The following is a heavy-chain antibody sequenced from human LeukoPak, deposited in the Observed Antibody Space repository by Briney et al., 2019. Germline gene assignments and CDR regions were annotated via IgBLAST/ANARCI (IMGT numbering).Heavy chain of an antibody. J-gene: IGHJ5*02. CDR3: ARGPYCSSTSCPRNWFDP. Sequence: KSSETLSLTCAVYGGSFSGYYWSWIRQPPGKGLEWSGEINHSGSTNYNPSLKSRVTISVDTSKNQFSLKLSSVTAADTAVYYCARGPYCSSTSCPRNWFDPWGQGTLVTVSS. CDR2: INHSGST. D-gene: IGHD2-2*01. CDR1: GGSFSGYY. V-gene: IGHV4-34*01.